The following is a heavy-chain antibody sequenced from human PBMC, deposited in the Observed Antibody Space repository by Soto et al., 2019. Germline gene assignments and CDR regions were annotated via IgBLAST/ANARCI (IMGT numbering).Heavy chain of an antibody. D-gene: IGHD6-13*01. CDR3: ARVPGIAAAGPFYYYYGMDV. Sequence: TLSLTCTVSGGSISSGGYYWSWIRQHPGKGLEWIGYIYYSGSTYYNPSLKSPVTISVDTSKNQFSLKLSSVTAADTAVYYCARVPGIAAAGPFYYYYGMDVWGQGTTVTVSS. J-gene: IGHJ6*02. CDR1: GGSISSGGYY. CDR2: IYYSGST. V-gene: IGHV4-31*01.